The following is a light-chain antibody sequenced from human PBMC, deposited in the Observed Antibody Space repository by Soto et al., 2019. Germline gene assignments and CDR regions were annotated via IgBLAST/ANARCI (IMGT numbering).Light chain of an antibody. CDR2: AAS. Sequence: DIQMTQSPSSLSASVGDRVTIPCRASQSISSYLNWYQQKPGKAPKLLIYAASSLQSGVPSRFSGSGSGTDFTLTISSLQPEDFATYYCQQSYSTPYTFGQGTKVDIK. CDR3: QQSYSTPYT. J-gene: IGKJ2*01. V-gene: IGKV1-39*01. CDR1: QSISSY.